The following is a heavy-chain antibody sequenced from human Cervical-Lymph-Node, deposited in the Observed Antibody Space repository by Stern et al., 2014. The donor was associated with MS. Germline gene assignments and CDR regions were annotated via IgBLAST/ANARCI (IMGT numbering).Heavy chain of an antibody. CDR2: IYYSGST. Sequence: QVQLQESGPGLVKPSETLSLTCTVSGGSISSSSYYWGWIRQPPGKGLEWIGSIYYSGSTYYNPSLKSRVTIYVDTSKTQFSLKLSSVTAADTAVYYCARWAYSSGWYNWFDPWGQGTLVTVSS. D-gene: IGHD3-22*01. CDR3: ARWAYSSGWYNWFDP. V-gene: IGHV4-39*01. J-gene: IGHJ5*02. CDR1: GGSISSSSYY.